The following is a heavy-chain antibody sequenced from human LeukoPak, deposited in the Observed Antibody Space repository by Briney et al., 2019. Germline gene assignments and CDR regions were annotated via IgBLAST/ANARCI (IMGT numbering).Heavy chain of an antibody. CDR1: GGTFSSYA. J-gene: IGHJ3*02. D-gene: IGHD2-2*01. CDR3: ASILHYCSSTSCHNDAFDI. Sequence: SVKVSCKASGGTFSSYAMSWVRQAPGQGLEWMGGIIPIFGTASYAQKLQGRVTITADESTSTAYMELSSRRSEDTAVYYCASILHYCSSTSCHNDAFDIWGQGTMVTVSS. CDR2: IIPIFGTA. V-gene: IGHV1-69*13.